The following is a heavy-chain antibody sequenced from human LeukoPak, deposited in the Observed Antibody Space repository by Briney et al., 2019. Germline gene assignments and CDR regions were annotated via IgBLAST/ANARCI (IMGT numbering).Heavy chain of an antibody. CDR2: IYHSGST. Sequence: SETLSLTCTVSGYSISSGYYWGWIRQPPGKGLEWIGSIYHSGSTYYNPSLKSRVTISVDTSKNQFSLRLSSVTAADTAVYYCARASNDFWSGPTFDYWGQGTLVTVSS. V-gene: IGHV4-38-2*02. D-gene: IGHD3-3*01. CDR3: ARASNDFWSGPTFDY. CDR1: GYSISSGYY. J-gene: IGHJ4*02.